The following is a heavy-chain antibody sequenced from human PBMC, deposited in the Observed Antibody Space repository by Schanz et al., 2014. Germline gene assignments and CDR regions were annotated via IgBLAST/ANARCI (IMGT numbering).Heavy chain of an antibody. CDR3: ARELGREGGFDS. V-gene: IGHV4-39*07. J-gene: IGHJ4*02. D-gene: IGHD2-15*01. Sequence: QVPLQESGPGLVKPSETLSLTCIVSGGSTRSSNYYWSWIRRHPGKGLEWIGSIYYSGSTNYNPSLQSRVTMSIDPSKNQSSLKLSSVTAADTAVYYCARELGREGGFDSWGQGTLVTVTS. CDR2: IYYSGST. CDR1: GGSTRSSNYY.